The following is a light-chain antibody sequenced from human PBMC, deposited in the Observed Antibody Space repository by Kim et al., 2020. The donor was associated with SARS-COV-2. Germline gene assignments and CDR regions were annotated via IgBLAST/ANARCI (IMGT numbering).Light chain of an antibody. J-gene: IGKJ1*01. V-gene: IGKV3-11*01. CDR1: QSVSSS. Sequence: LSPGKRATLSCRASQSVSSSLAWYQQKPGQAPRLLIYDASNRATGIPARFSGSGSGTDFTLTISSLEPEDFAVYYCQQRSDWPPTFGQGTKVDIK. CDR2: DAS. CDR3: QQRSDWPPT.